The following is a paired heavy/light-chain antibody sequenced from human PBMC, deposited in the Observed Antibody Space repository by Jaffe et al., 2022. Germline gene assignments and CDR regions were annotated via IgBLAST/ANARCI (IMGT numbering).Heavy chain of an antibody. CDR1: GGTISSGSFY. D-gene: IGHD2-15*01. J-gene: IGHJ4*02. CDR3: AREGLGYCSGGTCYSMVYYSDY. Sequence: QVQLQESGPGLVKPSQTLSLTCTVSGGTISSGSFYWNWIRQPAGKGLEWIGRIYARGSTSYNPSLKSRVTISLDTSKNQFSLKLNSVTAADTAVYYCAREGLGYCSGGTCYSMVYYSDYWGQGTLVTVSS. V-gene: IGHV4-61*02. CDR2: IYARGST.
Light chain of an antibody. V-gene: IGLV2-8*01. J-gene: IGLJ2*01. CDR1: SSDVGGYNY. Sequence: QSALTQPPSASGSPGQSVTISCTGTSSDVGGYNYVSWYQQHPGKAPKVMIYEVIKRPSGVPDRFSGSKSGNTASLTVSGLQAEDEADYYCSSYAGSNNDVVFGGGTKLTVL. CDR2: EVI. CDR3: SSYAGSNNDVV.